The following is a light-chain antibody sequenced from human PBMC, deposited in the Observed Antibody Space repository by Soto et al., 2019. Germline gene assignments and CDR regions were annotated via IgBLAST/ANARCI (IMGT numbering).Light chain of an antibody. J-gene: IGLJ2*01. CDR1: SGHSRYA. CDR3: QTWVTGIQV. Sequence: QLVLTQSPSASASLGASVKLTCTLSSGHSRYAIAWHQKRAEKGPRYLMKLNSDGSHSKGDGIPDRFSGSSSGAERYLTISSLQSEDEADFYCQTWVTGIQVFGGGTKLTVL. V-gene: IGLV4-69*01. CDR2: LNSDGSH.